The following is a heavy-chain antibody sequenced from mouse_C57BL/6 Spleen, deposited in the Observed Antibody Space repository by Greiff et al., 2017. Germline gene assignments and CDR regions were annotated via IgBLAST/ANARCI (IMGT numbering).Heavy chain of an antibody. J-gene: IGHJ4*01. D-gene: IGHD1-1*01. CDR2: IHPSDSDT. V-gene: IGHV1-74*01. CDR3: VIAGLYYYGSSCDWLDY. Sequence: VQQRPGQGLEWIGRIHPSDSDTNYNQKFKGKATLTVDKSSSTAYMQLSSLTSEDSAVYYCVIAGLYYYGSSCDWLDYWGQGTSVTVSA.